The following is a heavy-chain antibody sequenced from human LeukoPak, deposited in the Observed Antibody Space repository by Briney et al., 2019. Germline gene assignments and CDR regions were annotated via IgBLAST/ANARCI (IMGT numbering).Heavy chain of an antibody. CDR2: IRYDGSNK. CDR1: GFTFSSYG. J-gene: IGHJ4*02. Sequence: GGSLRLSCAASGFTFSSYGMHWVRQAPGKGLEWVAFIRYDGSNKYYADCVKGRFTISRDNSKNTLYLQMNSLRAKDTDVYYCAKDKEGATYGYYFDYWGQGTLVTVSS. CDR3: AKDKEGATYGYYFDY. D-gene: IGHD1-26*01. V-gene: IGHV3-30*02.